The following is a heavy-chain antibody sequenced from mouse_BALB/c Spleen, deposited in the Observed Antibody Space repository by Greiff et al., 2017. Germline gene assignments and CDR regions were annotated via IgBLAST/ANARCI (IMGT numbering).Heavy chain of an antibody. Sequence: EVQLVESGGGLVQPGGSLKLSCAASGFTFSSYGMSWVRQTPDKRLELVATINSNGGSTYYPDSVKGRITISRDNTKNTLYLQMSSLTSEDAAMYYCGGGYGSRYYDAMDYWGQGTSVTVSA. CDR3: GGGYGSRYYDAMDY. CDR2: INSNGGST. CDR1: GFTFSSYG. J-gene: IGHJ4*01. D-gene: IGHD1-1*01. V-gene: IGHV5-6-3*01.